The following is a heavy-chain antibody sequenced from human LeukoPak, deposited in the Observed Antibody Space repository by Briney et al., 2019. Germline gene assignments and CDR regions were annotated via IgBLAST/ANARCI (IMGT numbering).Heavy chain of an antibody. V-gene: IGHV1-46*01. CDR2: INPSGGGT. Sequence: ASVKVSCKASGYSFTNYYMHWVRQAPGQGLEWMGIINPSGGGTSYAQKFQGRVTMTRDTSTSTVYMELSSLRSEDTAVYYCAREGGFVLRFLEWFPAHWFDPWGQGTLVTVSS. CDR3: AREGGFVLRFLEWFPAHWFDP. D-gene: IGHD3-3*01. J-gene: IGHJ5*02. CDR1: GYSFTNYY.